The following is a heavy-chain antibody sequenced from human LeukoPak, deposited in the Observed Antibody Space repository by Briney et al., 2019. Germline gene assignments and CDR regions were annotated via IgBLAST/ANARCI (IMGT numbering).Heavy chain of an antibody. J-gene: IGHJ4*02. V-gene: IGHV4-4*02. CDR2: ISHSGST. Sequence: PSETLSLTCAVSGASISSGPWWTWVRQPPGKGLEWIREISHSGSTNYNPSLKSRVTMSVDKSKNQFSLKLSSVTAADTAVYYCARANYEPLDCWGQGTLVTVSS. CDR3: ARANYEPLDC. D-gene: IGHD1-7*01. CDR1: GASISSGPW.